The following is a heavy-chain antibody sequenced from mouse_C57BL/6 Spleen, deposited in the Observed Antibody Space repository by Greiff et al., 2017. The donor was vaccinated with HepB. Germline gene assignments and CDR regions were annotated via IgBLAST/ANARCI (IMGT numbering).Heavy chain of an antibody. J-gene: IGHJ2*01. CDR1: GYSITSGYY. V-gene: IGHV3-6*01. CDR2: ISYDGSN. CDR3: AAYGNLLYYFDY. Sequence: EVQRVESGPGLVKPSQSLSLTCSVTGYSITSGYYWNWIRQFPGNKLEWMGYISYDGSNNYNPSLKNRISITRDTSKNQFFLKLNSVTTEDTATYYCAAYGNLLYYFDYWGQGTTLTVSS. D-gene: IGHD2-1*01.